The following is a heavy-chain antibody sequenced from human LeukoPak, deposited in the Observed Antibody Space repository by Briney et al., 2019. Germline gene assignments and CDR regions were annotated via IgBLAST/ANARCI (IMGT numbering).Heavy chain of an antibody. CDR1: GGSLSRSSYF. J-gene: IGHJ4*02. CDR2: LYYSRSS. Sequence: SEPVSLLCTVSGGSLSRSSYFWAWVRRPPGKGLEWIEYLYYSRSSSSKPYLKIPVTISIDTFKNQLSLKLSSVTAADTAVYYCARHVTAPIWEWLVDYWGQGTLVTVSS. V-gene: IGHV4-39*01. CDR3: ARHVTAPIWEWLVDY. D-gene: IGHD3-3*01.